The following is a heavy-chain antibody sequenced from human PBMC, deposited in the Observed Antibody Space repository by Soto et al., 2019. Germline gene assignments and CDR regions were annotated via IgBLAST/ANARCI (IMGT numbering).Heavy chain of an antibody. J-gene: IGHJ6*03. CDR3: ARARRLMSTCGEVGYLDV. V-gene: IGHV4-34*12. Sequence: ETLSLTCAVYGGYFSGYYWSWIRQPPGRGLEWIGEIIHSGSTKYNPSLKSRVTISVDTSKNQVSLKLSSVTAADTAVYYCARARRLMSTCGEVGYLDVWGKGTTVIGSS. D-gene: IGHD3-16*01. CDR1: GGYFSGYY. CDR2: IIHSGST.